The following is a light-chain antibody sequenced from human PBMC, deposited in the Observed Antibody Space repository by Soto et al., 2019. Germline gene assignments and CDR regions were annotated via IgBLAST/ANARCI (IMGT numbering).Light chain of an antibody. CDR1: NIGSKN. CDR3: QVWDSSTM. CDR2: RDS. J-gene: IGLJ3*02. V-gene: IGLV3-9*01. Sequence: SYELTQPLSVSVALGQTARITCGGKNIGSKNVHWYQQKPGQAPVLVIYRDSNRPSGIPERFSGSNSGNTATLTISRAQAGDEADYYCQVWDSSTMFGGGTKVTVL.